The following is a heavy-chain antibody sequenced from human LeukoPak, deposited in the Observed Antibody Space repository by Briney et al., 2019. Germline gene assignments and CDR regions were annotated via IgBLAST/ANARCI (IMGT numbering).Heavy chain of an antibody. CDR3: ARDSSTSLGFQH. CDR2: IYHSGST. D-gene: IGHD2-2*01. Sequence: PSGTLSLTCAVSGGSISSSNWWGWVRQPPGKGLEWIGEIYHSGSTNYNPSLKSRVTISVDKSKNQFSLKPSSVTAADTAVYYCARDSSTSLGFQHWGQGTLVTVSS. J-gene: IGHJ1*01. V-gene: IGHV4-4*02. CDR1: GGSISSSNW.